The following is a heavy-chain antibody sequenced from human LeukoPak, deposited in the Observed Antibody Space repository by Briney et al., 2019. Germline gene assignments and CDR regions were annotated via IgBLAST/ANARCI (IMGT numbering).Heavy chain of an antibody. D-gene: IGHD2-15*01. J-gene: IGHJ4*02. V-gene: IGHV3-48*04. CDR1: GFTFSSYG. Sequence: GGSLRLSCAASGFTFSSYGMTWVRQAPGKGLEWVSYISSSGSTIYYADSVKGRFTISRDNAKNSLYLQMNSLRAGDAAVYYCAKAPVTTCSGAYCYPFDYWSQGTLVTVSS. CDR3: AKAPVTTCSGAYCYPFDY. CDR2: ISSSGSTI.